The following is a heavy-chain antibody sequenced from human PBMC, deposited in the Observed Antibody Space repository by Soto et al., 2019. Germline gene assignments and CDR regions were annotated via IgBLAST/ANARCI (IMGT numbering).Heavy chain of an antibody. CDR1: GFMFSSAW. J-gene: IGHJ4*02. CDR3: VEGWNDF. Sequence: DVQVVESGGDLVKPGGSLRLSCVTSGFMFSSAWMSWVRQAPGKGLEWVGRIKSKSDGGARDYAAPVKGRFSISRDDSKNTVYLQMNSLRAEDTAVYYCVEGWNDFWGQGTLVTVSS. D-gene: IGHD1-1*01. CDR2: IKSKSDGGAR. V-gene: IGHV3-15*01.